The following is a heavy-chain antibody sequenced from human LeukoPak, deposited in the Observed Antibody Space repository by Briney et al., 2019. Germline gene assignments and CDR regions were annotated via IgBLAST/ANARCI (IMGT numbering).Heavy chain of an antibody. Sequence: KPGGSPRLSCAASGFTFSDYYMSWIRQAPGKGLEWVSYISSSGSTIYYADSVKGRFTISRDNAKNSLYLQMNSLRAEDTAVYYCARSNRGFFKQQPLDYWGQGTLVTVSS. CDR2: ISSSGSTI. CDR1: GFTFSDYY. D-gene: IGHD3-3*01. CDR3: ARSNRGFFKQQPLDY. J-gene: IGHJ4*02. V-gene: IGHV3-11*01.